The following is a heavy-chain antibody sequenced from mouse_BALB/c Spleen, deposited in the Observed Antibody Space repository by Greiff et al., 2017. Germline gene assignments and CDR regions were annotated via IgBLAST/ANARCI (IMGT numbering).Heavy chain of an antibody. J-gene: IGHJ4*01. CDR3: ARSGLRHAMDY. D-gene: IGHD2-2*01. V-gene: IGHV1-80*01. CDR1: GYAFSSYW. Sequence: QVQLQQSGAELVRPGSSVKISCKASGYAFSSYWMHWVKQRPGQGLEWIGQIYPGDGDTNYNGKFKGKATLTADKSSSTAYMQLSSLTSEDSAVYFCARSGLRHAMDYWGQGTSVTVSS. CDR2: IYPGDGDT.